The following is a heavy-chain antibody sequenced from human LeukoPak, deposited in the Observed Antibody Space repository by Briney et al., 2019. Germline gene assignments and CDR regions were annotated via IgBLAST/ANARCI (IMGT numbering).Heavy chain of an antibody. V-gene: IGHV1-18*01. CDR1: GYTFTSYG. D-gene: IGHD3-10*01. J-gene: IGHJ5*02. Sequence: ASVKVSCKASGYTFTSYGISWVRQAPGQGLEWMGWISAYNGNTNYAQKLQGRVTMTTDTSTSTAYMELRSLRSDDTAVYYCARDGTNYYGSGSAYNWFDPWGQGTLVTVSS. CDR3: ARDGTNYYGSGSAYNWFDP. CDR2: ISAYNGNT.